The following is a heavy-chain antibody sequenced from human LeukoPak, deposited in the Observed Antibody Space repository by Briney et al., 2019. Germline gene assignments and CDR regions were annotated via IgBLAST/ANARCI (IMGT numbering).Heavy chain of an antibody. CDR2: INSDGSST. J-gene: IGHJ4*02. V-gene: IGHV3-74*01. CDR1: GFTFSAYW. D-gene: IGHD2-2*01. Sequence: PGGSLRLSCAASGFTFSAYWMHWVSQAPGTGLVWVSLINSDGSSTNYADSVKGRFTISRDNAKNTLYLQMNSLRAEDTAVYYCATDVPAVTIFGYWGQGTLVTVSS. CDR3: ATDVPAVTIFGY.